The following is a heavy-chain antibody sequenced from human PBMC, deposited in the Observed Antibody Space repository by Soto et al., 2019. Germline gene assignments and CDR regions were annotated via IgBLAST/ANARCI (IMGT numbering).Heavy chain of an antibody. CDR2: ISYDGSNK. Sequence: GWSLRLSCAASGFTFSSYGMHWVRQAPGKGLEWVAVISYDGSNKYYADSVKGRVTITADKSTSTAYMELSSLRSEDTAVYYCAREFIGSGSYYMDWFDPWGQGTLVTVSS. J-gene: IGHJ5*02. D-gene: IGHD3-10*01. CDR3: AREFIGSGSYYMDWFDP. V-gene: IGHV3-30*03. CDR1: GFTFSSYG.